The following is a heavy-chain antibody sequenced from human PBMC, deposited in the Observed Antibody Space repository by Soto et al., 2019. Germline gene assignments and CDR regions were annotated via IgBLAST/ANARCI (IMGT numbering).Heavy chain of an antibody. CDR2: IDPSDSYT. CDR1: GYSFTSYW. D-gene: IGHD3-22*01. V-gene: IGHV5-10-1*01. Sequence: GESLKISCKGSGYSFTSYWISWVRQMHGKGLEWMWRIDPSDSYTNYSPSFQGHVTISADKSNSTSYLQWSSQKASDTAMYYYRNMIVSGDAFDIWGQGTMDTVS. J-gene: IGHJ3*02. CDR3: RNMIVSGDAFDI.